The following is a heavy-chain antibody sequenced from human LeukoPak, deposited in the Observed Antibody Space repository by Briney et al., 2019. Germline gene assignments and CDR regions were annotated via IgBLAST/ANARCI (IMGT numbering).Heavy chain of an antibody. Sequence: RGSLRLSCAASGFAFNTPGMNRVRQAPGKGLQWLSYIHRNITTIYYADSVKGRFTISRDNAKNSLYLQMKNLSADDTAVYYCATGLMDVWGQGTTVIVSS. V-gene: IGHV3-48*04. CDR3: ATGLMDV. J-gene: IGHJ6*02. CDR1: GFAFNTPG. CDR2: IHRNITTI.